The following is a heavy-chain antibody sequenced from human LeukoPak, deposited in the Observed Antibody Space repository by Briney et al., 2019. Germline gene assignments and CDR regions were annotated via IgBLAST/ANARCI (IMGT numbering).Heavy chain of an antibody. Sequence: LEXXGXISAYNGNTNYAQKLQGRVTMTTDTSTSTAYMELRSLRSDDTAVYYCARDRDSSSRRGIDYWGQGTLVTVSS. V-gene: IGHV1-18*01. CDR3: ARDRDSSSRRGIDY. D-gene: IGHD6-13*01. J-gene: IGHJ4*02. CDR2: ISAYNGNT.